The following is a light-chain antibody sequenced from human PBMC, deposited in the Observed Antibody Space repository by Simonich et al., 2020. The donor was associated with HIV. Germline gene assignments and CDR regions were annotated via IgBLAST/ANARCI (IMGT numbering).Light chain of an antibody. Sequence: EIVMTQSPATLSVSPGERATLSCRASQSVSSNLAWYQQKPGQAPRLLIYGASTRATGIPGRFSGSGSGTEFTLTISSLQSEDFAVYYCQQYNRWPQWTFGQGTKVEIK. CDR2: GAS. CDR1: QSVSSN. J-gene: IGKJ1*01. V-gene: IGKV3D-15*01. CDR3: QQYNRWPQWT.